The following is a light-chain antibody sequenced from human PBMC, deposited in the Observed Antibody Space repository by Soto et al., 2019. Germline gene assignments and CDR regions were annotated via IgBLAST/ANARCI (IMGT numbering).Light chain of an antibody. V-gene: IGKV1-39*01. Sequence: DIQMTQSPSSLSASVGERVTITCRASQSISSYLNWYHQEPGKAPKLLIYAASSLQSGVPSRFSGSGSGTDFTLTINNLQPEDFATYYCQQSYSTPRTFGQGTKVDIK. J-gene: IGKJ1*01. CDR2: AAS. CDR3: QQSYSTPRT. CDR1: QSISSY.